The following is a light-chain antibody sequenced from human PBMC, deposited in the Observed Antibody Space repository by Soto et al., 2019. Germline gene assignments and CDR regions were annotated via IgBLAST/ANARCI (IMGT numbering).Light chain of an antibody. CDR1: QSVSSS. V-gene: IGKV3-11*01. J-gene: IGKJ2*01. CDR3: QQRSNWPPGYT. Sequence: PGERATLSCRASQSVSSSLAWYQQKPGQAPRLLIYDASNRATGIPARFSGSGSGTDFTLTISSLEPEDFAVYYCQQRSNWPPGYTFGQGTKLEIK. CDR2: DAS.